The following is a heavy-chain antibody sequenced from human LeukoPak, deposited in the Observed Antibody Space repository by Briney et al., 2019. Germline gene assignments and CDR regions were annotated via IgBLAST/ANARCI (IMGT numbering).Heavy chain of an antibody. J-gene: IGHJ5*02. CDR2: MNGDGSST. V-gene: IGHV3-74*01. CDR1: GFTLSSYW. Sequence: GGSLRLSCAASGFTLSSYWMHWVRQAPGKGLVWVSHMNGDGSSTTYADSVKGRFTISRDNAKNTLYLQMNRLRAEDTAVYYCARDLGHQGYRWFDPWGQGTLVTVSS. D-gene: IGHD1-1*01. CDR3: ARDLGHQGYRWFDP.